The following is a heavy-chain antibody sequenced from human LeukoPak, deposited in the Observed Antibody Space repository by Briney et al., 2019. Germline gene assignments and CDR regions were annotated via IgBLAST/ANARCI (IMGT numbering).Heavy chain of an antibody. Sequence: SETLSLTCTVSGSSISSYYWSWIRQPPGKGLECIGYTYYSGTTNYNPSLKSRVTISVDTSKNQFSLRLSSVTAADTAVYYCAREAGYCRGGSCYQSVYFDYWGQGTLVTVSS. CDR2: TYYSGTT. CDR1: GSSISSYY. CDR3: AREAGYCRGGSCYQSVYFDY. D-gene: IGHD2-15*01. J-gene: IGHJ4*02. V-gene: IGHV4-59*01.